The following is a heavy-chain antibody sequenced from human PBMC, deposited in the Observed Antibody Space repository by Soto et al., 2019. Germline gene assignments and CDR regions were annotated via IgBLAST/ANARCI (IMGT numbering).Heavy chain of an antibody. J-gene: IGHJ6*02. CDR3: ARVLNWSSFYDFWSGYYNYYYYGMDV. V-gene: IGHV1-18*01. D-gene: IGHD3-3*01. CDR1: GYTFTSYG. CDR2: ISAYNGDT. Sequence: ASVKVSCKASGYTFTSYGISWVRQAPGQGLERMGWISAYNGDTNYAQKLQGRVTMTTDTSTSTAYMELRSLRSDDTAVYYCARVLNWSSFYDFWSGYYNYYYYGMDVWGQGTTVTVSS.